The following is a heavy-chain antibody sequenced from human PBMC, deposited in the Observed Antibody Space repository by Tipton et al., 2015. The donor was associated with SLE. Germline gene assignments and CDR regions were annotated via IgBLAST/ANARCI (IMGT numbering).Heavy chain of an antibody. V-gene: IGHV4-39*07. J-gene: IGHJ6*02. D-gene: IGHD3-10*01. CDR3: ATGVSMDV. CDR1: GGSISSSSYH. Sequence: TLSLTCTVSGGSISSSSYHWGWIRQPPGKGLEWIGSIYYSGSTYYNPSLKSRVTISVDTSKNQFSLKLSSVTAADTAVYYCATGVSMDVWGQGTTVTVSS. CDR2: IYYSGST.